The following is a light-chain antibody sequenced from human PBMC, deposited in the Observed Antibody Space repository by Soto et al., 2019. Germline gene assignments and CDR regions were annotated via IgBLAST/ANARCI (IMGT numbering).Light chain of an antibody. CDR3: QHYNSYSEA. J-gene: IGKJ1*01. CDR2: KAS. V-gene: IGKV1-5*03. Sequence: DIQMTQSPXTLSASVGDRVTITCRASQSISSWLAWYQQKPGKAPKLLIYKASTLKSGVPSRFSGSGSGTEFTLTISSRQPADFATYYCQHYNSYSEAFGQGTKVDI. CDR1: QSISSW.